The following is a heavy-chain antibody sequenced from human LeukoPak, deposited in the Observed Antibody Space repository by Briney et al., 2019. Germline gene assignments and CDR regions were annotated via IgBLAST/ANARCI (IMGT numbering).Heavy chain of an antibody. V-gene: IGHV1-18*01. CDR3: ARDMTVSGYCSGGSCLGGYYYYGMDV. CDR2: ISAYNGNT. D-gene: IGHD2-15*01. J-gene: IGHJ6*02. CDR1: GYTFTSYG. Sequence: VASVKVSCKASGYTFTSYGISWVRQASGQGLEWMGLISAYNGNTNYAQKLQGRVTMTTDTSTSTAYMELRSLRSDDTAVYYCARDMTVSGYCSGGSCLGGYYYYGMDVWGQGTTVTVSS.